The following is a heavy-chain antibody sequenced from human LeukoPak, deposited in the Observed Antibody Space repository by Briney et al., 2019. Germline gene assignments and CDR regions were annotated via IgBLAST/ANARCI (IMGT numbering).Heavy chain of an antibody. J-gene: IGHJ3*02. Sequence: GASVKVSCKVSGGGFTFTSHGISWVRQAPGQGLEWMGGIIPIYGSPTYAQKFQGRITITSDESTRTVYMDLSSLRPEDSAVYYCAGFFYDNSGDAFDIWGQGTMVTVSS. D-gene: IGHD3-22*01. V-gene: IGHV1-69*01. CDR1: GGGFTFTSHG. CDR3: AGFFYDNSGDAFDI. CDR2: IIPIYGSP.